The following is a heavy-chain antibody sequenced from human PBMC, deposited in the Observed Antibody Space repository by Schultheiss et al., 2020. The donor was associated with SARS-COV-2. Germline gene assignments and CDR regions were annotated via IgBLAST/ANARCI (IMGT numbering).Heavy chain of an antibody. V-gene: IGHV3-74*01. CDR2: INPSGSDT. CDR3: VGAPDCGGGSCFSFHYYGLDV. D-gene: IGHD2-15*01. CDR1: GFTFSSYS. Sequence: GGSLRLSCAASGFTFSSYSMNWVRQAPGKGLVWVSRINPSGSDTTYADFVMGRFAISRDNAKNTLYLQMNSLRPDDTAVYYCVGAPDCGGGSCFSFHYYGLDVWGQGTTVTVSS. J-gene: IGHJ6*02.